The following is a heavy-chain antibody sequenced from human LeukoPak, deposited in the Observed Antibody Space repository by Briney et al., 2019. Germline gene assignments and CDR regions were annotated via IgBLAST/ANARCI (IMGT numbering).Heavy chain of an antibody. J-gene: IGHJ6*02. Sequence: GGSLRLSCAASGFTVSSNYMSWVRQAPGKGLERVSVIYSGGSTYYADSVKGRFTISRDNSKNTLYLQMNSLRAEDTAVYYCARRCRVPAARDYGMDVWGQGTTVTVSS. CDR1: GFTVSSNY. CDR3: ARRCRVPAARDYGMDV. D-gene: IGHD2-2*01. CDR2: IYSGGST. V-gene: IGHV3-66*01.